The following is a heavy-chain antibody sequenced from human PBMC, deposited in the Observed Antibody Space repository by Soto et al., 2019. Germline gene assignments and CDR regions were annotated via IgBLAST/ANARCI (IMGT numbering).Heavy chain of an antibody. V-gene: IGHV4-39*01. CDR3: ARHRWGSGIYSGLIDF. CDR2: VYYSGST. J-gene: IGHJ6*02. D-gene: IGHD3-10*01. CDR1: GGSISSSSYH. Sequence: PSETLSLTCTVSGGSISSSSYHWGWVRQPPGKGLEWIGTVYYSGSTNYNPSLQSRVTILVDTSQNQFSLRLRSVTAADTAVYYCARHRWGSGIYSGLIDFWGQGTTVTVSS.